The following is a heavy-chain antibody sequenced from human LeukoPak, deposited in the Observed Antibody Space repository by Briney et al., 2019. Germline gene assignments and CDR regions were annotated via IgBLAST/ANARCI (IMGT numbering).Heavy chain of an antibody. V-gene: IGHV4-30-2*01. Sequence: KSSETLSLTCAVSGGSISSGGYSWSWIRQPPGKGLEWIGYIYHSGSTYYNPSLKSRVTISVDRSKNQFSLKLSSVTAADTAVYYRARAGYCSSTSCSYYFDYWGQGTLVTVSS. J-gene: IGHJ4*02. D-gene: IGHD2-2*01. CDR2: IYHSGST. CDR3: ARAGYCSSTSCSYYFDY. CDR1: GGSISSGGYS.